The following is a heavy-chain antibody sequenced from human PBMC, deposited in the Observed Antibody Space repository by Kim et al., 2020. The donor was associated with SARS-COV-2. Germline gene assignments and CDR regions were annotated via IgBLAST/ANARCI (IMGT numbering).Heavy chain of an antibody. Sequence: SETLSLTCTVSGDSIANGAYYWSWLRQPAGKGLEWIGRVYTSGTTLYNPSLKSRVTISRDTSKNQFSLNLNSVTAADTAIYYCARGGQVIMPGLYGMDVWGQGTTVTVS. CDR1: GDSIANGAYY. CDR2: VYTSGTT. V-gene: IGHV4-61*02. CDR3: ARGGQVIMPGLYGMDV. J-gene: IGHJ6*02. D-gene: IGHD2-8*01.